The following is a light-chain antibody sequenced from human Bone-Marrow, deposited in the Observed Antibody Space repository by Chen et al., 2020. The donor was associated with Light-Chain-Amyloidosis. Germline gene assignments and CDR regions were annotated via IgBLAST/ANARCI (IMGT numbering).Light chain of an antibody. CDR2: EGS. CDR1: SSDVGSYNL. J-gene: IGLJ2*01. Sequence: QSALTQPASVSGPPGQSITISCTGTSSDVGSYNLVSWYQQQPGKAPKLMIYEGSKRPSGVSNRFSGSKSGNTASLTISGLQAEDEADYYCCSYAGRVFGGGTKLTVL. CDR3: CSYAGRV. V-gene: IGLV2-23*01.